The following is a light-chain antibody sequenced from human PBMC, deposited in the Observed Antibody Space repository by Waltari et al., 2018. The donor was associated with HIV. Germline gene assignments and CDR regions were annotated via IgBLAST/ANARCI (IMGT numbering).Light chain of an antibody. CDR3: QQYNNWPQT. V-gene: IGKV3-15*01. CDR2: GAS. Sequence: EIVMTQSPATLSVSPGERANLSCSASQSVSSNIAWYQQKPGQAPRLLIYGASTRATGIPARFSGSGSGTEFTLTISSLQSEDFAVYYCQQYNNWPQTFGGGTKVEIK. CDR1: QSVSSN. J-gene: IGKJ4*01.